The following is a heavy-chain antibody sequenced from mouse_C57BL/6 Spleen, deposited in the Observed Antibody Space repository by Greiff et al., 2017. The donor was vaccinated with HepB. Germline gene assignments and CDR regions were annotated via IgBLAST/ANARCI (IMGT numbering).Heavy chain of an antibody. CDR3: ARSDYGSSTWFAY. V-gene: IGHV1-69*01. CDR1: GYTFTSYW. J-gene: IGHJ3*01. D-gene: IGHD1-1*01. CDR2: IDPSDSYT. Sequence: QVQLQQPGAELVMPGASVKLSCKASGYTFTSYWMHLVKQRPGQGLEWIGEIDPSDSYTNYNQKFKGKSTLTVDKSSSTAYMQLSSLTSEDSAVYYCARSDYGSSTWFAYWGQGTLVTVSA.